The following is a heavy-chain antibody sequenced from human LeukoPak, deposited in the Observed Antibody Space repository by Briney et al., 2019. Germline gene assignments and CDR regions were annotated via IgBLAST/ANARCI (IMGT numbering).Heavy chain of an antibody. Sequence: GESLRLSCAASGFTFSAYWMTWVRQAPGKGLEGVANINEGGNVKFYVDSVKGRFTISRDNTKISLYLQMYSLRAEDTAVYYCARVGKNGWDFDHWGQGTLVTVSS. CDR1: GFTFSAYW. CDR3: ARVGKNGWDFDH. D-gene: IGHD6-19*01. CDR2: INEGGNVK. J-gene: IGHJ4*02. V-gene: IGHV3-7*01.